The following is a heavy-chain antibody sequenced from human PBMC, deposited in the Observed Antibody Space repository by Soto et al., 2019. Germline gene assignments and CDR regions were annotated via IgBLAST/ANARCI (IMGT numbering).Heavy chain of an antibody. CDR1: GFTFSSYG. J-gene: IGHJ4*02. Sequence: GGSLRLSCAASGFTFSSYGMHWVRQAPGKGLEWVAVISYDGSNKYYADSVKGRFTISRDNSKNTLYLQMNSLRAEDTAVYYCAKDVSRGRDPGWLFDPNFDYWGQGTLVTVSS. CDR3: AKDVSRGRDPGWLFDPNFDY. D-gene: IGHD3-9*01. CDR2: ISYDGSNK. V-gene: IGHV3-30*18.